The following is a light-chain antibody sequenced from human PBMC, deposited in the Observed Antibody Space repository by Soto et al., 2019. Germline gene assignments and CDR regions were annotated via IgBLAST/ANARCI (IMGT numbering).Light chain of an antibody. V-gene: IGLV2-8*01. CDR3: SSYAGINNLGV. CDR2: EVN. J-gene: IGLJ1*01. CDR1: SSEVGGYKY. Sequence: QSALTQPPSASGSPGQSVTISCTGTSSEVGGYKYVSWYQQHPGKAPKLMIFEVNKRPSGVPDRFSGSKSGNTASLTVSGLKAEDEADYYCSSYAGINNLGVFGTGTKVTVL.